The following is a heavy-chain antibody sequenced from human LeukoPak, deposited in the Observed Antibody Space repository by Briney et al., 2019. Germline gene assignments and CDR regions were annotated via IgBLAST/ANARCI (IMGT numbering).Heavy chain of an antibody. CDR3: ARERFHGSGAPKYDY. D-gene: IGHD3-10*01. CDR1: GFTFSDYS. V-gene: IGHV3-21*01. Sequence: TGGSLRLSCAASGFTFSDYSMNWVRQTPRKGLEWVSCISGSGSYIYYADSVKGRFTVSRDNAKNSLYLQMNSLRVDDTSVYYCARERFHGSGAPKYDYWGRGTLVTVSS. J-gene: IGHJ4*02. CDR2: ISGSGSYI.